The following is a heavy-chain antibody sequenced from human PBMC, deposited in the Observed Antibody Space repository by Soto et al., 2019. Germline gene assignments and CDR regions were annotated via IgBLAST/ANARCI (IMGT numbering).Heavy chain of an antibody. J-gene: IGHJ5*02. CDR1: GYTFTSYA. D-gene: IGHD1-26*01. Sequence: QVQLVQSGAEVKKPGASVKVSCKASGYTFTSYAMHWVRQAPGQRLEWMGWINAGNGNTKYSQKFQGRVTITRDTSASTAYMELSSLRSEDTAVYYCAREYFRVGATGWFDPWGQGTLVTVSP. CDR2: INAGNGNT. CDR3: AREYFRVGATGWFDP. V-gene: IGHV1-3*01.